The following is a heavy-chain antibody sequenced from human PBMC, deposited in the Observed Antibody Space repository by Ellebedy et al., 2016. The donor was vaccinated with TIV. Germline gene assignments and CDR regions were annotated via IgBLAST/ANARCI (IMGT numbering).Heavy chain of an antibody. CDR1: RLTFSRYE. Sequence: GESLKISCAVSRLTFSRYEMSWVRQAPGKGLEWISYISSSSSNIYYADSVKGRFTISRDNAKDSLFLQMNGLRAEDTAVYYCASSTVMIHFQHWGQGTLVTVSS. J-gene: IGHJ1*01. CDR3: ASSTVMIHFQH. D-gene: IGHD3-16*01. V-gene: IGHV3-48*04. CDR2: ISSSSSNI.